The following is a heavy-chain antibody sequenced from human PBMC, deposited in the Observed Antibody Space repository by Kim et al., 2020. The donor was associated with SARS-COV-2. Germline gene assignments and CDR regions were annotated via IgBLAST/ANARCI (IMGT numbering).Heavy chain of an antibody. CDR1: GYSFTSYW. J-gene: IGHJ6*02. CDR2: IDPSDSYT. Sequence: GESLKISCKGSGYSFTSYWISWVRQMPGKGLEWMGRIDPSDSYTNYSPSFQGHVTISADKSISTTYLQWSSLKASDTAMYYCARRVVVAATGSYYYGMDVWGQGTTVTVSS. CDR3: ARRVVVAATGSYYYGMDV. V-gene: IGHV5-10-1*01. D-gene: IGHD2-15*01.